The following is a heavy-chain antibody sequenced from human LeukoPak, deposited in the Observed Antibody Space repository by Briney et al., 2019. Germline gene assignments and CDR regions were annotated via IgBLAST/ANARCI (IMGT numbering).Heavy chain of an antibody. D-gene: IGHD3-10*01. CDR3: AKARSGSYYDSRGDAFDI. Sequence: GGSLRLSCAASGFTFSSYAMSWVRQAPGKGLEWVSAISGSGGSTYYADSVKGRFTISRDNSKNTLYLQMNSLRAEDTAVYYCAKARSGSYYDSRGDAFDIWGQGTMVTVSS. V-gene: IGHV3-23*01. CDR1: GFTFSSYA. CDR2: ISGSGGST. J-gene: IGHJ3*02.